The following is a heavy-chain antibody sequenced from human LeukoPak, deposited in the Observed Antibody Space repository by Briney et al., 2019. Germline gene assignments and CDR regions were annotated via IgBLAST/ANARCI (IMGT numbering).Heavy chain of an antibody. D-gene: IGHD3-22*01. CDR3: AKDLAYDSSDYHVIFDC. V-gene: IGHV3-23*01. CDR2: ITGSGGAT. CDR1: GFTFSTYA. Sequence: GGSLRLSCAASGFTFSTYAVNWVRQAPGKGLEWVSAITGSGGATYYADSVKGRFTISRDNSKNTLYLQMSSLRAEDTAIYYCAKDLAYDSSDYHVIFDCWGQGTLVTVSS. J-gene: IGHJ4*02.